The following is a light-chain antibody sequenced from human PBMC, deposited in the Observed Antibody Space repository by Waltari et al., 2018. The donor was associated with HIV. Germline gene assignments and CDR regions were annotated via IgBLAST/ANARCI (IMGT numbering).Light chain of an antibody. V-gene: IGKV1-17*01. CDR2: AAS. CDR3: LQHNSYPRT. J-gene: IGKJ3*01. Sequence: DIQLTQSPSFLSASVGDRVTITCRASQGIRNDLAWYQQKPGIAPKRLIYAASTLQSGVPSRFSGSGSGSEFTLTISSLQPEDFATYYCLQHNSYPRTFGPGTKVEIK. CDR1: QGIRND.